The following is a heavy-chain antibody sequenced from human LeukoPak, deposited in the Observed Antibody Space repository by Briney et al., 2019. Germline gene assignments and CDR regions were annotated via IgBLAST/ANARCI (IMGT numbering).Heavy chain of an antibody. CDR2: INPNSGGT. Sequence: ASVKVSCRASGYTFTGYYMHWVRQAPGQGLEWMGWINPNSGGTNYAQKFQGRVTMTRDTSISTAYMELNRLRSDDTALYYCARGEGYSGSYRADYWGKGTLVTVSS. V-gene: IGHV1-2*02. CDR3: ARGEGYSGSYRADY. D-gene: IGHD1-26*01. CDR1: GYTFTGYY. J-gene: IGHJ4*02.